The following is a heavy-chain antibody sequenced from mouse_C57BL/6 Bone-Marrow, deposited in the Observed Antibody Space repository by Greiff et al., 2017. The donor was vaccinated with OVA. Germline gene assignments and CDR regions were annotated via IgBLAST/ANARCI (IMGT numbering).Heavy chain of an antibody. CDR1: GYAFPNYL. V-gene: IGHV1-54*01. CDR2: INPGSGGT. J-gene: IGHJ4*01. Sequence: QVQLQQSGAELVRPGTSVKVSCKASGYAFPNYLIEWVKQRPGQGLEWIGVINPGSGGTNYNEKFKGKATLTADKSSSTAYMQLSSLTSEDSAVYFCARGVYYAMDYWGQGTSVTVSS. CDR3: ARGVYYAMDY.